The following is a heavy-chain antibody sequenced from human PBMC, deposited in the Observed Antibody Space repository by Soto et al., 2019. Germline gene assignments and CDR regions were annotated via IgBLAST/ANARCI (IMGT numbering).Heavy chain of an antibody. CDR1: GGSISSYY. Sequence: SETLSLTCTVSGGSISSYYWSWIRQPPGKGLEWIGYIYYSGSINYNPSLKSRVTISVDTSKNQFSLKLSSVTAADAAVYYCARRRGYCSSTSCSNWFDPWGQGTLVTVSS. CDR3: ARRRGYCSSTSCSNWFDP. V-gene: IGHV4-59*08. D-gene: IGHD2-2*01. J-gene: IGHJ5*02. CDR2: IYYSGSI.